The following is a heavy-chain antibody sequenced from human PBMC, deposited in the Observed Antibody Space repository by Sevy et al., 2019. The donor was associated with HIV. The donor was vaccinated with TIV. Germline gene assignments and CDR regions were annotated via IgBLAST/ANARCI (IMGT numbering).Heavy chain of an antibody. D-gene: IGHD2-21*01. V-gene: IGHV3-9*01. Sequence: GGSLRLSCAASGFPFNDHAMHWVRQVPGKGLEWVSGISWNSRNIGYGDSVKGRFTISRDKARPFLYLEMNSLTPEDTAFYYCAKDINRGCDGVNCYSYYYYFYGLDVWGQGTTVTVSS. J-gene: IGHJ6*02. CDR3: AKDINRGCDGVNCYSYYYYFYGLDV. CDR2: ISWNSRNI. CDR1: GFPFNDHA.